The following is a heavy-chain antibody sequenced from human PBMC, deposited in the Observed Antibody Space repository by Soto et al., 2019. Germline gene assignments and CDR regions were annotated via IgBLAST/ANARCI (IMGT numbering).Heavy chain of an antibody. D-gene: IGHD3-22*01. CDR3: ARVWFFSHSSGYPRYAFDI. V-gene: IGHV4-59*12. CDR2: IYYSGST. Sequence: SETRSRTWTVSGGSISGYYWSWIRQPPGKGLEWIGYIYYSGSTYYNPSLKSRVTISVDTSKNQFSLKLSSVTAADTAVYYCARVWFFSHSSGYPRYAFDIWGQGTMVTVSS. J-gene: IGHJ3*02. CDR1: GGSISGYY.